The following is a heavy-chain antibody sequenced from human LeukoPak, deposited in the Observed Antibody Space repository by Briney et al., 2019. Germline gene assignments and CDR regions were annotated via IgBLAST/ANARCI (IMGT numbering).Heavy chain of an antibody. V-gene: IGHV3-23*01. D-gene: IGHD3-22*01. Sequence: GSLRLSCAASGFTFSSYAMSWVRQAPGKGLEWVSAISGRGGNTHYADSVKGRFTISRDNSKNTLYLQMNSLRAEDTAVYYCAKDYYDSSGYPLHFDYWGQGTLVTVSS. CDR1: GFTFSSYA. CDR2: ISGRGGNT. J-gene: IGHJ4*02. CDR3: AKDYYDSSGYPLHFDY.